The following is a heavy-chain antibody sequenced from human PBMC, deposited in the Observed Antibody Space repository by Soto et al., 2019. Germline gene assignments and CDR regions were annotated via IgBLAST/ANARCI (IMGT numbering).Heavy chain of an antibody. V-gene: IGHV3-23*01. CDR1: GFTFSSYA. D-gene: IGHD6-19*01. J-gene: IGHJ4*02. Sequence: EVQLLESGGGLVQPGGSLRLSCAASGFTFSSYAMSWVRQAPGKGLEWVSAISGSGGSTYYADSVKGRFTISRDNSKNTLYLQMNSLRAEDTAVYYCAKEVRWGRIAVATFDYWGQGTLVTVSS. CDR2: ISGSGGST. CDR3: AKEVRWGRIAVATFDY.